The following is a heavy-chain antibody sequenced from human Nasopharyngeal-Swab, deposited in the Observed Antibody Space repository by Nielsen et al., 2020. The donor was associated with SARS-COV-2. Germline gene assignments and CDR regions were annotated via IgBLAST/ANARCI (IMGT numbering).Heavy chain of an antibody. D-gene: IGHD5-12*01. CDR2: MNPNSGNT. J-gene: IGHJ6*03. CDR1: GYTFTSYD. V-gene: IGHV1-8*01. CDR3: ARGFIVATIFHYYYMDV. Sequence: SVKVSCKASGYTFTSYDINWVRQATGQGLEWMGWMNPNSGNTGYAQKFQGRVTMTRNTSIGTAYMELSSLRSEDTAVYYCARGFIVATIFHYYYMDVWGKGTTVTVSS.